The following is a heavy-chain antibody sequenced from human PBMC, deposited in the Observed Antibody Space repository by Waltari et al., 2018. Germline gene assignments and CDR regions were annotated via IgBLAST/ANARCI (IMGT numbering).Heavy chain of an antibody. D-gene: IGHD3-3*01. CDR1: GFTFGDYA. Sequence: EVQLVESGGGLVQPGRSLRLSCTASGFTFGDYAMSWFRQAPGKGLGWVGFIRSKADGGTTEYAASVKGRFTISRDDSKSIAYLQMNSLKTEDTAVYYCTRAEDLRTYYDFWSGYYPPLRFDYWGQGTLVTVSS. V-gene: IGHV3-49*03. CDR3: TRAEDLRTYYDFWSGYYPPLRFDY. CDR2: IRSKADGGTT. J-gene: IGHJ4*02.